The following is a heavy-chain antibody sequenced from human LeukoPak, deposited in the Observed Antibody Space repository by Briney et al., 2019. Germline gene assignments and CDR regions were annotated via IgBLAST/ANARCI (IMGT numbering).Heavy chain of an antibody. V-gene: IGHV3-30*18. J-gene: IGHJ4*02. CDR3: AKDYVWGVVVAATPDY. Sequence: PGGSLRLSCAASGFTFSSYGMHWVRQAPGKGLEWVAVISYDGSNKYYADSVEGRFTISRDNSKNTLYLQMNSLRAEDTAVYYCAKDYVWGVVVAATPDYWGQGTLVTVSS. D-gene: IGHD2-15*01. CDR2: ISYDGSNK. CDR1: GFTFSSYG.